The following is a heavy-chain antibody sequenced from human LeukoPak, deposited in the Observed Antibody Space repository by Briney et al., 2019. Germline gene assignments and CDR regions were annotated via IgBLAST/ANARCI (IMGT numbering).Heavy chain of an antibody. D-gene: IGHD5-24*01. J-gene: IGHJ4*02. CDR3: SRGWLQQGFDY. V-gene: IGHV4-59*04. CDR1: GGSINNSY. Sequence: TSSETLSLTCTVSGGSINNSYWTWIRQPPGKGLEWIGSIHYSARIYYNPSLKSRLTISPDTSKNQFSLQLNSVTPEDTAVYYCSRGWLQQGFDYWGQGTLVTVSS. CDR2: IHYSARI.